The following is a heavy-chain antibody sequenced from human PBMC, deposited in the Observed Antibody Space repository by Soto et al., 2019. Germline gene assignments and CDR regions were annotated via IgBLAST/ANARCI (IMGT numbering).Heavy chain of an antibody. D-gene: IGHD3-16*02. CDR3: ARGRRMITFGGVIAEEDYYYYYGMDV. CDR1: GGTFSSYA. J-gene: IGHJ6*02. CDR2: IIPIFGTA. Sequence: SVKVSCKASGGTFSSYAISWVRQAPGQGLEWMGGIIPIFGTANYAQKFQGRVTITADESTSTAYMELSSLRSEDTAVYYCARGRRMITFGGVIAEEDYYYYYGMDVWGQGTTVTV. V-gene: IGHV1-69*13.